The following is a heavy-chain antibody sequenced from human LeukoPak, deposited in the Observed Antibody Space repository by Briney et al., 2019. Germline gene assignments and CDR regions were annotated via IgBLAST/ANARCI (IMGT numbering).Heavy chain of an antibody. J-gene: IGHJ3*02. Sequence: GGSLRLSCAASGFTFSSYSMNWVRQAPGKGLEWVSSISSSSSYIYYADSVKGRFTISRDNAKNSLYLQMNSLRAEDTAVYYCASEYCSSTSCRDDAFDIWGQGTMVTVSS. V-gene: IGHV3-21*01. CDR3: ASEYCSSTSCRDDAFDI. CDR1: GFTFSSYS. D-gene: IGHD2-2*01. CDR2: ISSSSSYI.